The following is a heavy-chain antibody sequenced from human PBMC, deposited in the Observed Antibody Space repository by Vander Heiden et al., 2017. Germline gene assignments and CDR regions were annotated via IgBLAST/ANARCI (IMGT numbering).Heavy chain of an antibody. D-gene: IGHD6-13*01. J-gene: IGHJ4*02. V-gene: IGHV2-5*01. CDR1: GFSLSTSGVG. Sequence: QITLKESGPTLVKPTQTLTLTCTFSGFSLSTSGVGVGWIRQPPGKALEWLALIYWNDDKRYSPSLKSRLTITKDTSKNQVVLTMTNMDPVDTATYYCARRKAAAGRPYYFDYWGQGTLVTVSS. CDR2: IYWNDDK. CDR3: ARRKAAAGRPYYFDY.